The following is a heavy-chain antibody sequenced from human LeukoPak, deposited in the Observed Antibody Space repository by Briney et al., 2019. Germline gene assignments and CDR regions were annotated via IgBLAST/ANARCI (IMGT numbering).Heavy chain of an antibody. Sequence: GASVKVSCKASGYTFTGYYMHWVRQAPGQGLEGMGWINPNSGGTNYAQKFQGRVTMTRDTSISTAYMELGRLRSDDTAVYYCARGGRYCSSTSCYGSAVPNWFDPWGQGTLVTVSS. CDR2: INPNSGGT. CDR3: ARGGRYCSSTSCYGSAVPNWFDP. CDR1: GYTFTGYY. J-gene: IGHJ5*02. D-gene: IGHD2-2*01. V-gene: IGHV1-2*02.